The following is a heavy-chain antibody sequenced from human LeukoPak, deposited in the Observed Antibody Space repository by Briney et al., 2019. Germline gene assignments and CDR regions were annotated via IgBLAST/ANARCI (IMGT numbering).Heavy chain of an antibody. Sequence: PAETLSLTCTVSGCSISSSRYYWLWLPQPPGKGLVWFGSSYYSGSTYYNPFLKSRITLFVDTSQNQFFLTHGPVTAADPAGYLFASRHADPLDGDNSHFAFNIWGQGTMVTVSS. J-gene: IGHJ3*02. CDR3: ASRHADPLDGDNSHFAFNI. D-gene: IGHD4-23*01. CDR2: SYYSGST. V-gene: IGHV4-39*01. CDR1: GCSISSSRYY.